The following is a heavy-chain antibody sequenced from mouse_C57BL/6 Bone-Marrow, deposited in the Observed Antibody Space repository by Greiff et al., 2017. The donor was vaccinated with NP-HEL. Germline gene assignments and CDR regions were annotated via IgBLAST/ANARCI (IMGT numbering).Heavy chain of an antibody. Sequence: EVKLMESGGGLVKPGGSLKLSCAASGFTFSSYAMSWVRQTPEKRLEWVATISDGGSYTYYPDNVKGRFTISRDNAKNNLYLQMSHLKSEDTAMYYCARVGTAQATREIDYWGQGTTLTVFS. CDR1: GFTFSSYA. CDR3: ARVGTAQATREIDY. CDR2: ISDGGSYT. V-gene: IGHV5-4*03. D-gene: IGHD3-2*02. J-gene: IGHJ2*01.